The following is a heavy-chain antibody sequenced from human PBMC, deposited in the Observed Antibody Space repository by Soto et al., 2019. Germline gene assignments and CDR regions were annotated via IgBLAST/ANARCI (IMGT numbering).Heavy chain of an antibody. CDR2: IYPGDSDT. Sequence: GESLKISCKGSGYSFTSYWIGWVRQMPGKGLEWMGIIYPGDSDTKYSPSFQGQVTISADKSISTAYLQWSSLKASDTSRYYCARLFSSSSYAFDIWGQGTMVTVSS. J-gene: IGHJ3*02. D-gene: IGHD6-13*01. CDR3: ARLFSSSSYAFDI. V-gene: IGHV5-51*01. CDR1: GYSFTSYW.